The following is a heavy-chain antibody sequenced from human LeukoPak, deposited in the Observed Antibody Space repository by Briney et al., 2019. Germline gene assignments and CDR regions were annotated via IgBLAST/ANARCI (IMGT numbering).Heavy chain of an antibody. J-gene: IGHJ4*02. Sequence: SETLSLTCTVSGGSISSSGYYWGWIRQPPGQGLEWIGSIYYSGSTYYNPSLKSRVTISVDTSKNQFSLKLSAVTAADTAVYYCARQMRWLQVGYWGQGTLVTVSS. CDR1: GGSISSSGYY. V-gene: IGHV4-39*01. CDR2: IYYSGST. D-gene: IGHD5-24*01. CDR3: ARQMRWLQVGY.